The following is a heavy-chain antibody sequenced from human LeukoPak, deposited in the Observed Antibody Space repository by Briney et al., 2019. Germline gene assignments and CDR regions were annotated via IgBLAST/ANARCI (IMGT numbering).Heavy chain of an antibody. CDR3: ARSKVPAIHFDY. D-gene: IGHD3-10*01. J-gene: IGHJ4*02. CDR1: GGSISSSSYY. Sequence: SSETLFLTCTVSGGSISSSSYYWGWIRQPPGKGLEWIGSIYYSGSTYYNPSLKSRVTISVDTSKNQFSLKLSSVTAADTAVYYCARSKVPAIHFDYWGQGTLVTVSS. CDR2: IYYSGST. V-gene: IGHV4-39*01.